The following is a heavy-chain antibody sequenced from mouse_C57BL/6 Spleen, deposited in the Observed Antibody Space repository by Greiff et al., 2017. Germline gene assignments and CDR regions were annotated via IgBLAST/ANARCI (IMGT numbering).Heavy chain of an antibody. CDR1: GFTFSSYA. J-gene: IGHJ3*01. V-gene: IGHV5-4*01. CDR3: ARGGIRAWFAY. D-gene: IGHD2-4*01. Sequence: EVQVVESGGGLVKPGGSLKLSCAASGFTFSSYAMSWVRQTPEKRLEWVATISDGGSYTYYPDNVKGRFTISRDNAKNNLYLQMSHLKSEDTAMYYCARGGIRAWFAYWGQGTLVTVSA. CDR2: ISDGGSYT.